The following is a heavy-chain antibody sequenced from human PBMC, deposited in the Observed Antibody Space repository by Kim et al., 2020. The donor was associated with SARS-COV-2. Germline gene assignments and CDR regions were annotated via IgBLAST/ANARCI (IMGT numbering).Heavy chain of an antibody. V-gene: IGHV3-23*01. CDR1: GFTFSSYA. Sequence: GGSLRLSCAASGFTFSSYAMSWVRQAPGKGLEWVSAISGSGGSTYYADSVKGRFTISRDNSKNTLYLQMNSLRAEDTAVYYCAKDSSIAAAASPPEDYWGQGTLVTVSS. D-gene: IGHD6-13*01. J-gene: IGHJ4*02. CDR3: AKDSSIAAAASPPEDY. CDR2: ISGSGGST.